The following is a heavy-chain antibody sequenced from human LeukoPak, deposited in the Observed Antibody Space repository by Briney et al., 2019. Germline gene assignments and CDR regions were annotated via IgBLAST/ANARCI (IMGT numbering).Heavy chain of an antibody. D-gene: IGHD6-13*01. CDR2: ISPSGGST. V-gene: IGHV1-46*01. J-gene: IGHJ6*03. Sequence: ASVKVSCKAFGYTFTSNYMHWVRQAPGQGPEWMGVISPSGGSTTYAQKFQGRVTLTRDMSTSTDYLELSSLRSEDTAVYYCARDWVAAAPEGGYMDVWGKGTTVTISS. CDR1: GYTFTSNY. CDR3: ARDWVAAAPEGGYMDV.